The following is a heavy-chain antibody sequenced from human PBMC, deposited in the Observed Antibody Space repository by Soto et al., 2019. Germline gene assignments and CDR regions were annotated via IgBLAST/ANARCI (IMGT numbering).Heavy chain of an antibody. CDR2: INPNSSGT. J-gene: IGHJ6*02. V-gene: IGHV1-2*02. CDR3: ARYLLVDGPVNYAMDV. Sequence: VKVSCKASGYSLRGNYIHSARQTPGQGLEWVGWINPNSSGTVYAQKFQGRITMTTDTSITTVYMKLNRLTSDYSAVYYCARYLLVDGPVNYAMDVWGQGTTVTVSS. CDR1: GYSLRGNY. D-gene: IGHD2-2*01.